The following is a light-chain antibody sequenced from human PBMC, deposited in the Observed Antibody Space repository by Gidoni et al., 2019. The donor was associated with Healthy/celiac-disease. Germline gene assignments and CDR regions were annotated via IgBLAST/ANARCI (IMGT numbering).Light chain of an antibody. J-gene: IGKJ1*01. CDR3: QQRSNWPWT. CDR1: QSVSSY. Sequence: EIVLTQSPATLSLSPGERATLSCRASQSVSSYLAWYQQKPGQAPRLLIYDASNRAPGIPARFSGSGSGTDFTLTISSLEPEDFAVYYCQQRSNWPWTFGQXTKVEIK. CDR2: DAS. V-gene: IGKV3-11*01.